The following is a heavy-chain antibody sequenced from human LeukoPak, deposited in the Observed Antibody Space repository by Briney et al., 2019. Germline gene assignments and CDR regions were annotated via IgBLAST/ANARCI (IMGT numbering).Heavy chain of an antibody. Sequence: ASVKVSCKASGYTFTSYYMHWVRQAPGQGLEWMGIINPSGGSTSYAHKFQGRVTMTRDTSTSTVYMELSSLRSEDTAVYYCAREGGYCSGGSCSGSAFDIWGQGTMVTASS. D-gene: IGHD2-15*01. J-gene: IGHJ3*02. CDR1: GYTFTSYY. CDR2: INPSGGST. V-gene: IGHV1-46*03. CDR3: AREGGYCSGGSCSGSAFDI.